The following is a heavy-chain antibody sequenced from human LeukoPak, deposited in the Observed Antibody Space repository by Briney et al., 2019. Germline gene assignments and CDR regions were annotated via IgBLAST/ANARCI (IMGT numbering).Heavy chain of an antibody. CDR1: SYSISSGSY. Sequence: SETLSLTCAVSSYSISSGSYWGWIRQSPGKGLEWVGSIFHSGNSYYNRSLKSRLTMSVDTSKNQFSLKLTSVTAADTALYYCARVTYVDDMLYQYFDYWGQGILVTVSS. V-gene: IGHV4-38-2*01. CDR3: ARVTYVDDMLYQYFDY. CDR2: IFHSGNS. J-gene: IGHJ4*02. D-gene: IGHD4-17*01.